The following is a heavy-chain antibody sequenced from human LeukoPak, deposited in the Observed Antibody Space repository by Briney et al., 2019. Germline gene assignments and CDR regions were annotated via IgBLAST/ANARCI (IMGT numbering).Heavy chain of an antibody. V-gene: IGHV3-30*04. J-gene: IGHJ4*02. Sequence: GGSLRLSCAASGFTFSSYAMHWVRQAPGKGLEWVAVISYDGSNKYYADSVKGRFTISRDNSKNSLYLQMNSLRAEDTAVYYCARDASIVVVPAAESSSFDYWGQGTLVTVSS. CDR2: ISYDGSNK. CDR1: GFTFSSYA. D-gene: IGHD2-2*01. CDR3: ARDASIVVVPAAESSSFDY.